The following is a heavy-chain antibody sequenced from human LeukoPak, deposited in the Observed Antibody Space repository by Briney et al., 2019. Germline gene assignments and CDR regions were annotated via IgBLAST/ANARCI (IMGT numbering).Heavy chain of an antibody. CDR2: LSGSSTYV. D-gene: IGHD2-2*01. Sequence: GGSLRLSCAASGFTFSTYSMNWVRQAPGKGLEWVSSLSGSSTYVYYADSVKGRFTISRDNAKNSLYLQLNSLRAEDTAVYYCAKRYANGWNFDYWGQGTLVTVSS. V-gene: IGHV3-21*01. J-gene: IGHJ4*02. CDR1: GFTFSTYS. CDR3: AKRYANGWNFDY.